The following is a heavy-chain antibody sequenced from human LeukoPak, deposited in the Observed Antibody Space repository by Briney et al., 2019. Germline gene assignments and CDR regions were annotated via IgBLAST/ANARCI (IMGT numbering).Heavy chain of an antibody. Sequence: SETLSLTCVVTDGFISSGDYSWSWIRQPPGKGLEWIGYIYHGGSTYYNPSLKSRVTISRDTSKNQFSLKLSSVTAADTAVYYCARVRIVVVVAATGSGNLYYFDYWGQGTLVTVSS. D-gene: IGHD2-15*01. J-gene: IGHJ4*02. CDR1: DGFISSGDYS. V-gene: IGHV4-30-2*01. CDR3: ARVRIVVVVAATGSGNLYYFDY. CDR2: IYHGGST.